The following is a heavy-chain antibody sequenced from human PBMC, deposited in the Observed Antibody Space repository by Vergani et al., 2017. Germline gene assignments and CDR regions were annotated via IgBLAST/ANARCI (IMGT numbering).Heavy chain of an antibody. Sequence: EVQLVESGGGSVQSGGSLRLSCVASGFSFNTSWMHWVRQVPGQGLMWVARIDEYGNRATYGDFETGRFTISRDNAKNTVFLQMNNLRADDAGVYYCVRTEYCTGIACNTRFDSWGQGALVTVSS. J-gene: IGHJ5*01. CDR2: IDEYGNRA. V-gene: IGHV3-74*03. CDR3: VRTEYCTGIACNTRFDS. CDR1: GFSFNTSW. D-gene: IGHD2-8*02.